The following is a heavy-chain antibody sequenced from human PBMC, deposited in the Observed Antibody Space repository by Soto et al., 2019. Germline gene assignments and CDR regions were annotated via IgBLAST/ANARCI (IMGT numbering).Heavy chain of an antibody. D-gene: IGHD6-13*01. V-gene: IGHV3-30*18. CDR1: GFTFSSYG. J-gene: IGHJ6*02. CDR3: AKLALWQQLDYYYYYGMDV. Sequence: QVQLVESGGGVVQPGRSLRLSCAASGFTFSSYGMHWVRQAPGKGLEWVAVISYDGSNKYYADSVKGRFTISRDNSKNPLYLQMNCLRAEDTAVYYCAKLALWQQLDYYYYYGMDVWGQGTKVTVSS. CDR2: ISYDGSNK.